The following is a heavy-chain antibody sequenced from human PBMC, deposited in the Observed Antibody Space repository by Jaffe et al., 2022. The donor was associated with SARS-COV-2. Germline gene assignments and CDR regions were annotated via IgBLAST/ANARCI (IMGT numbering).Heavy chain of an antibody. CDR3: VRALGGNSDS. D-gene: IGHD2-15*01. Sequence: EVQLVESGGGLVQPGGSLRLSCAASGFTFSNSWMHWVRQAPGKGLVWVSRINTDGSSADYADSVKGRFTISRDNAKNTLYLQVNSLRAEDTAVYHCVRALGGNSDSWGQGTLVTVSS. J-gene: IGHJ4*02. CDR1: GFTFSNSW. V-gene: IGHV3-74*01. CDR2: INTDGSSA.